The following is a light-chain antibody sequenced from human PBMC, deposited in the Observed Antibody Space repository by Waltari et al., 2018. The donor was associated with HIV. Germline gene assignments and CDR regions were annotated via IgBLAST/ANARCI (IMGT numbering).Light chain of an antibody. CDR1: SSNIGAGYH. CDR2: ANI. V-gene: IGLV1-40*01. CDR3: QSFDSSLTTSGVI. Sequence: QSVLTPPPSVSGAPGRRVTIPCTGSSSNIGAGYHVHWYPQLPGTAPKLLIYANINRPSGVPDRFSGSKSGSSASLAITGLQAEDEAHYYCQSFDSSLTTSGVIFGGGTKLTVL. J-gene: IGLJ2*01.